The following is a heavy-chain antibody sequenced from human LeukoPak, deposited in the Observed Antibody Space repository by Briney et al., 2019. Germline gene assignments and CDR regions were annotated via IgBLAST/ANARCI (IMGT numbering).Heavy chain of an antibody. V-gene: IGHV1-46*01. CDR2: INPSGGST. CDR3: ARTGYDFWSGYHFDY. J-gene: IGHJ4*02. CDR1: GYTFTSYY. Sequence: GASVKVSCKASGYTFTSYYMHWVRQAPGQGLEWMGIINPSGGSTSYAQKFQGRVTMTRDTSISTAYMELSRLRSDDTAVYYCARTGYDFWSGYHFDYWGQGTLVTVSS. D-gene: IGHD3-3*01.